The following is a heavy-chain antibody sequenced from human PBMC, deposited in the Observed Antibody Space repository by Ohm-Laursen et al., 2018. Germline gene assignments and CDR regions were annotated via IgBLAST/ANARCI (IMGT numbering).Heavy chain of an antibody. J-gene: IGHJ4*02. CDR2: ISSSGSTI. CDR1: GFTFSDYY. D-gene: IGHD6-19*01. CDR3: AVSYSSGWSEFDY. Sequence: GSLRLSCAASGFTFSDYYMSWIRQAPGKGLEWVSYISSSGSTIYYADSVKGRFTISRDNAKNSLYLQMNSLRAEDTAVYYCAVSYSSGWSEFDYWGQGTLVTVSS. V-gene: IGHV3-11*01.